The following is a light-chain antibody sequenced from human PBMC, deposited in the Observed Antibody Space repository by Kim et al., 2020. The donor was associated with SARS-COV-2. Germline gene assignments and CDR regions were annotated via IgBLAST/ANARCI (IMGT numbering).Light chain of an antibody. CDR2: YDS. Sequence: SYELTQPPSVPVAPGKTARITCGGNNIGSKSVHWYQQKPGQAPVLVIYYDSDRPSGIPERFSGSNSGNTATLTISRVEAGDEADYYCQVWDSSSDHVVFGGGTQLTVL. CDR1: NIGSKS. J-gene: IGLJ2*01. V-gene: IGLV3-21*04. CDR3: QVWDSSSDHVV.